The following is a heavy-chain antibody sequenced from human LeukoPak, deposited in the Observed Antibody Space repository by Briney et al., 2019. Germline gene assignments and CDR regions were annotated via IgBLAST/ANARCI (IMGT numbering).Heavy chain of an antibody. J-gene: IGHJ4*02. CDR3: TTDLDFKLDY. D-gene: IGHD3-9*01. Sequence: QPGGSLRLSCAVSGFTFSSYSMLWVRQAPGKGLVWVSRIKPGGRTTNYADSVKGRFTISRDNAKNTLYLQMNSLRAEDTAVYFCTTDLDFKLDYWGQGTLVTVAP. V-gene: IGHV3-74*01. CDR1: GFTFSSYS. CDR2: IKPGGRTT.